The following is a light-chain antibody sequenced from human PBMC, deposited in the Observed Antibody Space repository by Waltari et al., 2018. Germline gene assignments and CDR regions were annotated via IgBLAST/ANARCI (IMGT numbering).Light chain of an antibody. V-gene: IGLV2-14*03. CDR1: SSHVGGYKY. CDR3: SSYTTSNTLV. CDR2: DVS. J-gene: IGLJ1*01. Sequence: QSALTQPASVSGSPGQSITISCTGTSSHVGGYKYVSWYQQHPGKAPKLMIYDVSNRPSGVSNRFSGSKSGNTASLTISGLQAEDEADYYCSSYTTSNTLVFGTGTNVIVL.